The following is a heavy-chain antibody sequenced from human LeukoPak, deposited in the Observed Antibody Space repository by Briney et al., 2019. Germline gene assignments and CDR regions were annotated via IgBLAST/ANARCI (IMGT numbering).Heavy chain of an antibody. CDR2: ISYDGSNK. D-gene: IGHD2-2*01. J-gene: IGHJ4*02. V-gene: IGHV3-30*18. CDR3: AKDGEDIVVVPALYYFDY. CDR1: GFTFSSYG. Sequence: GGSLRLSCAASGFTFSSYGMHWVRQAPGKGLEWVAVISYDGSNKYYADSVKGRFTISRDNSKNTLYLQMNSLRAEDTAVYYCAKDGEDIVVVPALYYFDYWGQGTLVTVSS.